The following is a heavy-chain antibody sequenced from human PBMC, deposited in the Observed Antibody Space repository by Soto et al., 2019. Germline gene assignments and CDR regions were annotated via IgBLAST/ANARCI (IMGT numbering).Heavy chain of an antibody. CDR1: GGSISSSSYY. Sequence: QLQLQESGPGLVKPSETLSLTCTVSGGSISSSSYYWGWIRQPPGKGLEWIGSIYYSGSTYYNPSLKSRVTIPVDTSKNQFSLKLSSVTAADTAVYYCARHTTRGYSGYDENWFDPWGQGTLVTVSS. CDR2: IYYSGST. J-gene: IGHJ5*02. D-gene: IGHD5-12*01. V-gene: IGHV4-39*01. CDR3: ARHTTRGYSGYDENWFDP.